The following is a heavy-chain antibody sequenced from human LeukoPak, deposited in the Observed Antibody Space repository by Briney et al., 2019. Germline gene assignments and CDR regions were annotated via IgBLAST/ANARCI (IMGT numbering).Heavy chain of an antibody. CDR1: GDSVSSNSAA. J-gene: IGHJ2*01. CDR2: TYYRSNFYN. D-gene: IGHD1-26*01. V-gene: IGHV6-1*01. CDR3: ARGGSYGAWYFDL. Sequence: SQTLSLTCAISGDSVSSNSAAWNWIRQSPSRGLEWLGRTYYRSNFYNDYAVSVKSRIAITPDTSKNQFSLQLNSVTSDDTAVYYCARGGSYGAWYFDLWGRGTLVTVSS.